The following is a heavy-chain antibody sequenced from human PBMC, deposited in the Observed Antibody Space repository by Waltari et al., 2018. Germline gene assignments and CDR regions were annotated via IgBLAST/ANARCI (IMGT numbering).Heavy chain of an antibody. D-gene: IGHD3-22*01. CDR1: GYTFTSYY. CDR2: IIPIFGTA. V-gene: IGHV1-69*01. CDR3: ARGSKRFHYYDSSGYQGDY. J-gene: IGHJ4*02. Sequence: VQLVQSGAEVKKPGASVKVSCKASGYTFTSYYMHWVRPAPGQGLEWMGGIIPIFGTANYAQKFQGRVTITADESTSTAYMELSSLRSEDTAVYYCARGSKRFHYYDSSGYQGDYWGQGTLVTVSS.